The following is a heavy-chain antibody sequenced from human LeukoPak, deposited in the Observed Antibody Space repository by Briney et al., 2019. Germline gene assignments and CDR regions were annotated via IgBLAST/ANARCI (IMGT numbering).Heavy chain of an antibody. CDR2: IKSQTDNGTT. CDR3: TTFYY. Sequence: GGSLRLSCAASGITFSNAWMTWVRQAPGKGLEWVGRIKSQTDNGTTDYAAPVNGRFTISRDDSKNTLYLQMNSLKTEDTAVYYCTTFYYWGQGTLVTVSS. J-gene: IGHJ4*02. V-gene: IGHV3-15*01. CDR1: GITFSNAW.